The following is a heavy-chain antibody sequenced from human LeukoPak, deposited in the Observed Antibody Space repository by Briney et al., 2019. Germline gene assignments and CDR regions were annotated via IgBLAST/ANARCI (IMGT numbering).Heavy chain of an antibody. V-gene: IGHV4-34*01. D-gene: IGHD3-9*01. Sequence: PSETLSLTCAVYGGSFSGYYWSWIRQPPGKGLEWIGEINHSGSTNYNPSLKSRVTISVDTAKNQFSLKLSSVTAADTAVYYCARGPRYYDILTGYYPPYYFDYWGQGTLVTVSS. CDR2: INHSGST. CDR3: ARGPRYYDILTGYYPPYYFDY. J-gene: IGHJ4*02. CDR1: GGSFSGYY.